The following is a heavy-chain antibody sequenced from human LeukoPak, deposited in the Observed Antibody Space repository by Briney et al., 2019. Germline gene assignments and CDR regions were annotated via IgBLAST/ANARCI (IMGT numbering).Heavy chain of an antibody. CDR2: IYSGGST. Sequence: GGSLRLSCAASGFTVSSNYMSWVRQAPGKGLEWVSVIYSGGSTYCADSVKGRFTISRDNSKNTLYLQMSSLRAEDTAVCYCAKDLFIRDAFDTWGQGTMVTVSS. D-gene: IGHD2-21*01. CDR1: GFTVSSNY. J-gene: IGHJ3*02. V-gene: IGHV3-53*01. CDR3: AKDLFIRDAFDT.